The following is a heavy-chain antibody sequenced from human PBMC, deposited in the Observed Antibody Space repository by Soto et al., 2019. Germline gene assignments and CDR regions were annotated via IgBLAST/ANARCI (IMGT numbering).Heavy chain of an antibody. V-gene: IGHV4-30-4*01. CDR1: GGSISSGDYY. D-gene: IGHD3-10*01. J-gene: IGHJ4*02. CDR3: SSRKSSPFFDY. Sequence: PSETLSLTCTVSGGSISSGDYYWSWIRQPPGKGLEWIGYIYYSGSTYYNPSLKSRVTISVDTSKNQFSLKLSSVTAADTAVYYCSSRKSSPFFDYWGQGTLVPVSA. CDR2: IYYSGST.